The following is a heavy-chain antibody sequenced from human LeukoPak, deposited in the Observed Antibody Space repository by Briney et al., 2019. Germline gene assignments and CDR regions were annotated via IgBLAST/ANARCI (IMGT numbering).Heavy chain of an antibody. J-gene: IGHJ4*02. V-gene: IGHV3-73*01. CDR1: GFTFSGSA. D-gene: IGHD2-8*01. Sequence: GGSLRLSCAASGFTFSGSAMHWVRQASGKGLEWVGRIRSKASSYATAYAASVKGRFTISRDDSKNTAYLQMNSLKTEDTAVYYCTTQDRVGYCTNGVCYSSDYWGQGTLVTVSS. CDR2: IRSKASSYAT. CDR3: TTQDRVGYCTNGVCYSSDY.